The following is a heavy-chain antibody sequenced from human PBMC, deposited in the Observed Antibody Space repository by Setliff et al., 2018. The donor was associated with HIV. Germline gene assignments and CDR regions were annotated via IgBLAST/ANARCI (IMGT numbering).Heavy chain of an antibody. Sequence: GGSLRLSCAASGFTVSSNYMSWVRQAPGKGLEWVSIIYIGGSTYYADSAKGRFTISRDNSKNTLYLEMNSLRAEDTAVYYCAREYSGSYFFDNWGQGTLVTVSS. J-gene: IGHJ4*02. CDR1: GFTVSSNY. CDR3: AREYSGSYFFDN. D-gene: IGHD1-26*01. V-gene: IGHV3-66*01. CDR2: IYIGGST.